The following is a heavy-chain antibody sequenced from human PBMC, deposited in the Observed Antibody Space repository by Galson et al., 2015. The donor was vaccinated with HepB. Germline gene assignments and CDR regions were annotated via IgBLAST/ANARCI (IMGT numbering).Heavy chain of an antibody. J-gene: IGHJ4*02. CDR1: GFTFSSYG. CDR3: AKGGEGRKFWLGGGFDY. D-gene: IGHD3-16*01. Sequence: SLRLSCAASGFTFSSYGMHWVRQAPGKGLEWVAVISYDGSNKYYADSVKGRFTISRDNSKNTLYLQMNSLRAEDTAVYYCAKGGEGRKFWLGGGFDYWGQGTLVTVSS. V-gene: IGHV3-30*18. CDR2: ISYDGSNK.